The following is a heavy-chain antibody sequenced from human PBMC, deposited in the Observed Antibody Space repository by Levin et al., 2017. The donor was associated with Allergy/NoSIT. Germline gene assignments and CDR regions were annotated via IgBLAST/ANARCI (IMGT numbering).Heavy chain of an antibody. D-gene: IGHD2-2*01. CDR3: TRGAGPAAAVYSYDYALDV. CDR1: GFILSDHY. Sequence: PGESLKISCAVSGFILSDHYMDWVRQAPGKGLEWVGRTRNKANYYTTEYAASVKGRFSISRDDSQSSLYLEMNNLKVDDTAFYYCTRGAGPAAAVYSYDYALDVWGQGTTVTVSS. V-gene: IGHV3-72*01. J-gene: IGHJ6*02. CDR2: TRNKANYYTT.